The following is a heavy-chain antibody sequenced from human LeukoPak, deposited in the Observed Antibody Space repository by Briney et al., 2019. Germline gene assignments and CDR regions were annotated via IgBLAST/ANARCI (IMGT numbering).Heavy chain of an antibody. Sequence: GGSLRLSCAASGFTFSSYAMSWVRQAPGKGLEWVSAISGSGGSTYYADSVKGRFTISRDNSKNTLYLQMNSLRAEDTAVYYCAKERLLRYFDWLLSPYNWFDPWGQGTLVTVSS. CDR2: ISGSGGST. V-gene: IGHV3-23*01. CDR3: AKERLLRYFDWLLSPYNWFDP. CDR1: GFTFSSYA. J-gene: IGHJ5*02. D-gene: IGHD3-9*01.